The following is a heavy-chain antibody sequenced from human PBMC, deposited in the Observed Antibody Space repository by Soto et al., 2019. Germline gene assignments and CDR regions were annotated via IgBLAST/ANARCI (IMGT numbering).Heavy chain of an antibody. J-gene: IGHJ5*02. V-gene: IGHV3-23*01. CDR1: GFTFSSYA. Sequence: EVQLLESGGGLVQPGGSLRLSCAASGFTFSSYAMSWVRQAPGKGLEWVSAVSGSGGGTYYADSVKGRFTISRDNSKNTLYLQMNSLRAEDTAVYYCARALAAAGNWFDPWGQGTLVTVSS. CDR3: ARALAAAGNWFDP. D-gene: IGHD6-13*01. CDR2: VSGSGGGT.